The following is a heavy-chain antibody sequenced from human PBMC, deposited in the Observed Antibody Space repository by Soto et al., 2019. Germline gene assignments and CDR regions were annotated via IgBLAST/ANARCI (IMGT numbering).Heavy chain of an antibody. V-gene: IGHV3-48*03. D-gene: IGHD1-1*01. J-gene: IGHJ4*02. CDR3: VRDIHETLPEDVLQVAN. CDR1: GFTFSSYE. CDR2: ISSTGSGT. Sequence: PGGSLRLSCAASGFTFSSYEMHWVRQAPGKGLEWISYISSTGSGTHYADSVKGRFTISRDNARNSLSLQMNSLRAEDTAIYYCVRDIHETLPEDVLQVANWGQGTQVTVSS.